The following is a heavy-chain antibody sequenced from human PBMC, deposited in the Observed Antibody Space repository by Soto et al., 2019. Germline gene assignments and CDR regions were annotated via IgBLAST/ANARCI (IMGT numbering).Heavy chain of an antibody. J-gene: IGHJ4*02. CDR1: TGGC. D-gene: IGHD2-2*01. V-gene: IGHV4-39*01. CDR3: ATLTAMYQLLTYPEHYFDY. Sequence: TGGCRSCNRPPPGKCLEWIGSIYYSGSTYYNPSLKSRVTISVDTSKNQFSLKLSSVTAADTAVYYCATLTAMYQLLTYPEHYFDYWGQG. CDR2: IYYSGST.